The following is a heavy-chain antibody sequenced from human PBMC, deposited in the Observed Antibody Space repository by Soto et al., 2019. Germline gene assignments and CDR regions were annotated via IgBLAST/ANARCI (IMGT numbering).Heavy chain of an antibody. V-gene: IGHV3-15*07. CDR3: ATDAYYDIRD. Sequence: EVQLVESGGALVKPGESHRLSCVASGFTFANAWIHWVRQAPGKGLEWVGCIRTKRDTESVTYAAPVKGRFTISRDDSKNTVYLQMNSLKTEDTARYYCATDAYYDIRDWGQGTLVTVSS. D-gene: IGHD3-22*01. J-gene: IGHJ4*02. CDR2: IRTKRDTESV. CDR1: GFTFANAW.